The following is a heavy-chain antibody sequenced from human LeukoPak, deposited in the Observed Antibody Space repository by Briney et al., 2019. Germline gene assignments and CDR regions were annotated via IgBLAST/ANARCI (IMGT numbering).Heavy chain of an antibody. CDR3: PRGGIDSSGQYSSWFDP. V-gene: IGHV1-2*02. D-gene: IGHD3-22*01. Sequence: GASVTVSCKASGYTFSGYYLHWVRQAPGQGLESMGWINPNSGGTNYAPKFQGRVTMTRDTSISTVYMELSSLRSDDTAVYYCPRGGIDSSGQYSSWFDPWGQGTLVTVPS. CDR2: INPNSGGT. J-gene: IGHJ5*02. CDR1: GYTFSGYY.